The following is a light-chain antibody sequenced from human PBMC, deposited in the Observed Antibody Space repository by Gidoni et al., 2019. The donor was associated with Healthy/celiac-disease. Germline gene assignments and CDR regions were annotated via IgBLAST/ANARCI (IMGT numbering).Light chain of an antibody. CDR1: SSDVGNYNL. V-gene: IGLV2-23*02. CDR3: CSHTSSSTHYV. J-gene: IGLJ1*01. Sequence: QSALTQPASVSGSPGQSITISCTGTSSDVGNYNLVSWYQQHPGKAPKLLIYEVSKRPSGVSNRFSGSKSGNTASLTISGLQAEDEADYYCCSHTSSSTHYVFGTGTKVTVL. CDR2: EVS.